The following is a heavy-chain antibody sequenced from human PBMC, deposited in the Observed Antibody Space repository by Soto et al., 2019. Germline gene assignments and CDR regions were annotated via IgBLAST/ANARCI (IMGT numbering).Heavy chain of an antibody. CDR1: GYPFTHYG. CDR3: ARGPYDSSGYFLY. V-gene: IGHV1-18*01. J-gene: IGHJ4*02. CDR2: ISPFNGNT. D-gene: IGHD3-22*01. Sequence: ASVKVSCKSSGYPFTHYGITWVRQAPGQGLEWMGWISPFNGNTNYGQTLQGRVTLTTDTSTSTVYMELRSLRSDDTAVYYCARGPYDSSGYFLYWGQGTLVTVSS.